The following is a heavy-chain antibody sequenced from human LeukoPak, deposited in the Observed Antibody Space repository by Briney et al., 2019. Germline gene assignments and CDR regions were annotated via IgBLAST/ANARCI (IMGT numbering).Heavy chain of an antibody. J-gene: IGHJ4*02. V-gene: IGHV3-7*01. CDR3: ARGGYD. Sequence: GGSLRLSCAASGFTVSSNYMSWVRQAPGKGLEWVANIKQDGTEKHYVDSVRGRFTISRDNAKNSLYLQMNSLRAEDTAVYYCARGGYDWGQGTLVTVSS. CDR2: IKQDGTEK. CDR1: GFTVSSNY. D-gene: IGHD5-12*01.